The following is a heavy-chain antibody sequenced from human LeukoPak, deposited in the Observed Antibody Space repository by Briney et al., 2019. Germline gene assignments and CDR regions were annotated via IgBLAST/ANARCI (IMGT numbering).Heavy chain of an antibody. D-gene: IGHD3-10*01. CDR2: IYSGGST. Sequence: GGSLRLSCAASGFTVSSNYMSWVRQAPGKGLEWVSVIYSGGSTYYADSEKGRFTISRDNSKNTLYLQMNSLRAEDTAVYYCASCITMVYYYGMDVWGQGTTVTVSS. CDR1: GFTVSSNY. CDR3: ASCITMVYYYGMDV. V-gene: IGHV3-53*05. J-gene: IGHJ6*02.